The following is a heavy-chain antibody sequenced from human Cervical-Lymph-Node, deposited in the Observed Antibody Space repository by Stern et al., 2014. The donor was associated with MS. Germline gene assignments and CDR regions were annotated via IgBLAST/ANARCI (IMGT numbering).Heavy chain of an antibody. J-gene: IGHJ4*02. Sequence: EVQLEESGGDLVQPGGSLRLSCAASGFTFSSYSMIWVRQAPGQGLEWVSYISGRSTTKYYADSVKGRFTISRDNAENSLSLQMNSLRDEDTAVYYCARGLPGVPDYWGQGTLVTVSS. D-gene: IGHD2-21*01. CDR2: ISGRSTTK. V-gene: IGHV3-48*02. CDR1: GFTFSSYS. CDR3: ARGLPGVPDY.